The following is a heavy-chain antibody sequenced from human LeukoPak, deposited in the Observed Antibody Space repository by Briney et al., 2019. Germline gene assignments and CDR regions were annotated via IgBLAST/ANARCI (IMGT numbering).Heavy chain of an antibody. CDR1: GFTFDDYA. D-gene: IGHD2-21*01. CDR3: AKDKFLHN. J-gene: IGHJ4*02. V-gene: IGHV3-9*01. Sequence: GGSLRLSCAASGFTFDDYAMHWVRQAPGKGLEWVSGISWNSGSIGYADSVKGRFTISRDNAKNSLYLQMNSLRAEDTALYYCAKDKFLHNWGQGTLVTVSS. CDR2: ISWNSGSI.